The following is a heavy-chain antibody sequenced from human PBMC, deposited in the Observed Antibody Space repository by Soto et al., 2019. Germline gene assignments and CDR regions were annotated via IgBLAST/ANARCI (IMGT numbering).Heavy chain of an antibody. J-gene: IGHJ4*02. D-gene: IGHD3-9*01. CDR1: GDTFSRYT. V-gene: IGHV1-69*08. CDR3: ARDHILTGYRVDY. Sequence: QVHLVQSGAEVKKPGSSVKVSCKASGDTFSRYTISWVRQAPGQGLEWMGRIIPDLAIASYAQKFQGRVSITADNSTTTAYMELSSLRSEDTAVYYCARDHILTGYRVDYWGQGALLTVSS. CDR2: IIPDLAIA.